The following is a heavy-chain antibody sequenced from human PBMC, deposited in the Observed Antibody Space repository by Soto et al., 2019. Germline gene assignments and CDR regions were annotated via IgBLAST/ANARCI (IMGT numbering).Heavy chain of an antibody. V-gene: IGHV3-53*01. CDR1: GFAVNVNY. D-gene: IGHD4-17*01. J-gene: IGHJ6*02. CDR3: ERDPAVTTDYGLDV. Sequence: QPGGSLRLSCAASGFAVNVNYMTWVRQAPGKGLEWVSFIYTDGRTFYVDSVKGRFTISRDDSENTVYLQMNSLRVEDTAVYYCERDPAVTTDYGLDVWGQGTTVAVSS. CDR2: IYTDGRT.